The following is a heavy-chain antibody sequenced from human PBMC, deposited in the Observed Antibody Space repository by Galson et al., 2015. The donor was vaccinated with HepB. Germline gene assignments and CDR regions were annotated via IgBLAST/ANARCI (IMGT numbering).Heavy chain of an antibody. CDR1: GFTFSKSV. D-gene: IGHD2/OR15-2a*01. J-gene: IGHJ4*02. V-gene: IGHV3-23*01. Sequence: SLRLSCAASGFTFSKSVMSWVRQAPGKGLEWVSAISISGGGTNYADSVKGRFTITRDNSRNTLYLQMNSLQVDDTAVYYCARHLLNRTAFDYWGQGTLVTVSS. CDR3: ARHLLNRTAFDY. CDR2: ISISGGGT.